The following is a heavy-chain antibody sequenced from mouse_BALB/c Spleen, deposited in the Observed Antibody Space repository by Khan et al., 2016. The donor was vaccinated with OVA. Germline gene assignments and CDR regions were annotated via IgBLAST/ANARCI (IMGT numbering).Heavy chain of an antibody. Sequence: VQLKESGPGLVKPSQSLSLTCTVTGYSITSDYAWNWIRQLPGNKLEWMGFISYSGNTNYNPSLKSRISITRDTSKNQFFLQLNSVTTEDTARYYCARVYGGGFDYWGQGTTLTVSS. CDR3: ARVYGGGFDY. CDR1: GYSITSDYA. D-gene: IGHD1-1*01. V-gene: IGHV3-2*02. J-gene: IGHJ2*01. CDR2: ISYSGNT.